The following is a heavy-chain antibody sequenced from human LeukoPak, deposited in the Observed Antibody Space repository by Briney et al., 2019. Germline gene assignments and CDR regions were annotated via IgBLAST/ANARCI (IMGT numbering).Heavy chain of an antibody. J-gene: IGHJ5*02. CDR1: GFTFSSYG. V-gene: IGHV3-33*01. CDR3: ARDLDAYYYGSGSTIDP. Sequence: GGSLRLSCAASGFTFSSYGMHWVRQAPGKGLEWVAAIWYDGSNKYYADSVKGRFTISRDNSKNTLYLQMNSLRAEDTAVYYCARDLDAYYYGSGSTIDPWGQGTLVTVSS. CDR2: IWYDGSNK. D-gene: IGHD3-10*01.